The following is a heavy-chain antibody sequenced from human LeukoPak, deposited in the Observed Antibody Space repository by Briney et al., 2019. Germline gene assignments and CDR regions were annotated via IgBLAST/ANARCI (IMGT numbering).Heavy chain of an antibody. CDR3: ARDRVGSYYYYYYMDV. D-gene: IGHD1-26*01. J-gene: IGHJ6*03. CDR2: IYTSGST. CDR1: DGSISSGSYY. Sequence: SSETLSLTCTVSDGSISSGSYYWSWIRQPAGKGLEWIGRIYTSGSTNYNPSLKSRVTISVDTSKNQFSLKLSSVTAADTAVYYCARDRVGSYYYYYYMDVWGKGTTVTVSS. V-gene: IGHV4-61*02.